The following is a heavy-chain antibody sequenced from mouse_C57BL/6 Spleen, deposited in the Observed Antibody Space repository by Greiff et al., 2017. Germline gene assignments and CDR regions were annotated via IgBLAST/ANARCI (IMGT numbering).Heavy chain of an antibody. J-gene: IGHJ1*03. D-gene: IGHD2-4*01. CDR1: GYAFSSSW. Sequence: QVQLQQSGPELVKPGASVKISCKASGYAFSSSWMNWVKQRPGKGLEWIGRIYPGDGDTNYNGKFKGKATLTADKSSSTAYMQLSSLTSEDSAVYFCARSHYDYDGACYFDVWGTGTTVTVSS. V-gene: IGHV1-82*01. CDR3: ARSHYDYDGACYFDV. CDR2: IYPGDGDT.